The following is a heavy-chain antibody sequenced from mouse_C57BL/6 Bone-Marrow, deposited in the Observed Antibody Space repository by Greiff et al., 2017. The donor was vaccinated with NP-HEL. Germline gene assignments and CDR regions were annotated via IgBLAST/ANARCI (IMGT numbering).Heavy chain of an antibody. Sequence: QVQLQHSGPELVKPGASVKLSCKASGYTFTSYDINWVKQRPGQGLEWIGWIYPRDGSTKYNEKFKGKATLTVDTSSSTAYMELHSLTSEDSAVYFCAREYYGSSYSFYYFDYWGQGTTLTVSS. CDR2: IYPRDGST. D-gene: IGHD1-1*01. CDR1: GYTFTSYD. J-gene: IGHJ2*01. V-gene: IGHV1-85*01. CDR3: AREYYGSSYSFYYFDY.